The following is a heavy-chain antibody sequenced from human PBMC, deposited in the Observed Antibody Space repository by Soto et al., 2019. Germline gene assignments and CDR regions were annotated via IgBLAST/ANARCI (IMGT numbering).Heavy chain of an antibody. CDR3: ASRFGSSGYYVTVCAFDI. Sequence: GEALKISCKGSGYSFTSYWIGWGRQMPGKGLEWMGIIYPGDSDTRYSPSFQGQVTISADKSISTAYLQWSSLKALDTAMYYCASRFGSSGYYVTVCAFDIWGQGTMVTVSS. V-gene: IGHV5-51*01. J-gene: IGHJ3*02. D-gene: IGHD3-22*01. CDR2: IYPGDSDT. CDR1: GYSFTSYW.